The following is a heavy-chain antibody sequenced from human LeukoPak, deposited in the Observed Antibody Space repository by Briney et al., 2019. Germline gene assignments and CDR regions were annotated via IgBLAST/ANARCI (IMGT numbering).Heavy chain of an antibody. V-gene: IGHV4-34*01. CDR3: VLGLLLEVPY. D-gene: IGHD3-22*01. CDR1: GGSFSGYY. Sequence: SETLSLTCDVYGGSFSGYYWSWIRQPPGKGLEWIGEINHSGSTNYNPSLKSRVTISVDTSKNQFSLKLSSVTAADTAVYYCVLGLLLEVPYWGQGTLVTVSS. J-gene: IGHJ4*02. CDR2: INHSGST.